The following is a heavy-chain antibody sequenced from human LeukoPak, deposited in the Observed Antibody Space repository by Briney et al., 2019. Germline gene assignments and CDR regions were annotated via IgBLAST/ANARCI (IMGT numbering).Heavy chain of an antibody. J-gene: IGHJ5*02. Sequence: PGGSLRLSCAASGFTFSSYNMNWVRQAPGKGLEWVSSISSGGDYIYYADSVNGRFTISRDNAKNSLYLQMNSLRTEDTAVYYCSRGNGGYYPWGQGTLVTVSS. CDR1: GFTFSSYN. D-gene: IGHD3-22*01. CDR2: ISSGGDYI. CDR3: SRGNGGYYP. V-gene: IGHV3-21*01.